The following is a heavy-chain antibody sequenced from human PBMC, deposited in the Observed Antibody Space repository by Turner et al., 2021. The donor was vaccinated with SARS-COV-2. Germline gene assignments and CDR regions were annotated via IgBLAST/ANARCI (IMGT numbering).Heavy chain of an antibody. CDR2: INHSGST. CDR1: GASFSGYY. Sequence: QAQLQQWGAGLLQPSETLSLTFADYGASFSGYYWSWIRQPPGKGLEWIGEINHSGSTNYNPSLKSRGTISVDTSKNQFSLKLSSVTAADTAVYYCAIKLWYISGWYAVDPWGQGTLVTVSS. J-gene: IGHJ5*02. D-gene: IGHD6-19*01. V-gene: IGHV4-34*01. CDR3: AIKLWYISGWYAVDP.